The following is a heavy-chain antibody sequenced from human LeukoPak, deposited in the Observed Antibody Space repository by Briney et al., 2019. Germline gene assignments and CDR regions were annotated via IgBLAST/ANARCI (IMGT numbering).Heavy chain of an antibody. J-gene: IGHJ6*03. CDR1: GFTFDDYA. V-gene: IGHV3-9*01. CDR3: AKGGIYRGYYYYYMDV. CDR2: ISWNRDYI. D-gene: IGHD6-13*01. Sequence: GGSLRLSCAASGFTFDDYAMHWVRQVPGKGLEWVSGISWNRDYIGYADSVKGRFTISRDKAKNSLYRQMNSLRGEDTALYYCAKGGIYRGYYYYYMDVWGKGTTVTISS.